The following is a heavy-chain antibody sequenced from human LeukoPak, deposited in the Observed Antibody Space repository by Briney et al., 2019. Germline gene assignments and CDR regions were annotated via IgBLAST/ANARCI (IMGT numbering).Heavy chain of an antibody. CDR1: GGSISSSSYY. Sequence: SETLSLTCTVSGGSISSSSYYWGWIRQPPGKGLEWIGSMYYSGSTYYNPSLKSRVTISGDTSKNQFSLILSSVTAADTAVYYCARHAPYGHHYYMDVWGKGTTVTISS. D-gene: IGHD3-10*01. CDR2: MYYSGST. J-gene: IGHJ6*03. CDR3: ARHAPYGHHYYMDV. V-gene: IGHV4-39*01.